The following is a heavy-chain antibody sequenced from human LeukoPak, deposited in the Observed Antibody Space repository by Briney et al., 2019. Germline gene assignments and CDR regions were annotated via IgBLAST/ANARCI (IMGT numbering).Heavy chain of an antibody. CDR3: ARSIAVGGPQFAYYYYMDV. Sequence: PSETLSLTCTISGCSISTYYWSWIRQPAGKGLEWIGRIYTSGSTNYNPSLKSRVTISVDKSKKQFSLKLSSVTAADTGVYYCARSIAVGGPQFAYYYYMDVWGKGTTVTVSS. D-gene: IGHD6-13*01. J-gene: IGHJ6*03. V-gene: IGHV4-4*07. CDR1: GCSISTYY. CDR2: IYTSGST.